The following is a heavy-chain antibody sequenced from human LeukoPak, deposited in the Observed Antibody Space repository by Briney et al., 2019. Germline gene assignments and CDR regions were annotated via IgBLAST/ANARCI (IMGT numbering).Heavy chain of an antibody. V-gene: IGHV1-8*01. Sequence: GASVKVSCKASGYTFTSYDINWVRQATGQGLEWMGWMNPNSGNTGYAQKFQGRVSMTRNTAIGTAYMELSSLRSEDTAVYYCAGVRSLAYYETSLFQPWGQGTLVTVSS. CDR2: MNPNSGNT. CDR3: AGVRSLAYYETSLFQP. CDR1: GYTFTSYD. D-gene: IGHD3-22*01. J-gene: IGHJ1*01.